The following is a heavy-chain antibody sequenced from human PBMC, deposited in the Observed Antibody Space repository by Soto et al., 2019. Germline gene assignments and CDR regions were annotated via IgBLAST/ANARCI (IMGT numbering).Heavy chain of an antibody. CDR1: GYTFTSYY. Sequence: ASVKVSCKASGYTFTSYYMHWVRQAPGQGLEWMGIINPSGGSTSYAQKFQGRVTMTRDTSTSTVYMELSSLRSEDTAVYYCARDRSVSYYYDSSGYSRGNWFDPWGQGTLVT. D-gene: IGHD3-22*01. J-gene: IGHJ5*02. CDR3: ARDRSVSYYYDSSGYSRGNWFDP. CDR2: INPSGGST. V-gene: IGHV1-46*01.